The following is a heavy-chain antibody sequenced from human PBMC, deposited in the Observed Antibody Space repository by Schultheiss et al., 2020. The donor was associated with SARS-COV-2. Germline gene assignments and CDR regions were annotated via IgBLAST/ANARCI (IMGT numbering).Heavy chain of an antibody. CDR1: GFTFSSYE. D-gene: IGHD3-10*01. V-gene: IGHV3-21*01. CDR3: ASMFLRRRFGELSIDY. CDR2: ISSSSTYI. J-gene: IGHJ4*02. Sequence: GSLRLSCADSGFTFSSYEMNWVRQAPGKGLEWVSSISSSSTYIHYADSLKGRFTISRDNAKNSLYLQMNSLRAEDTAVYYCASMFLRRRFGELSIDYWGQGTLVTVSS.